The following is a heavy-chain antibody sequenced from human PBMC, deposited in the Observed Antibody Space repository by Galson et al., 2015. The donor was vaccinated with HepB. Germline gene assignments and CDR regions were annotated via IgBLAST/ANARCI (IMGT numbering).Heavy chain of an antibody. CDR3: TRAWVGGNDAFDI. D-gene: IGHD2-15*01. V-gene: IGHV1-8*02. CDR2: MNPDSRNT. CDR1: GCTFTNYD. Sequence: SVKVSCKASGCTFTNYDINWVRQATGQGLEWMGWMNPDSRNTGYAQKFQGRVTMTWSTSTSTAYMELSSLRSDDTAVYYCTRAWVGGNDAFDIWGQGTMVTISS. J-gene: IGHJ3*02.